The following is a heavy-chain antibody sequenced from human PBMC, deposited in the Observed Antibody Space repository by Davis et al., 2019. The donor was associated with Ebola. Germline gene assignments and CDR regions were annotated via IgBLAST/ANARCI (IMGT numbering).Heavy chain of an antibody. V-gene: IGHV3-7*01. CDR3: ASSKRGDYYGMDV. CDR1: GFTFSAFW. CDR2: IKPDGSDI. J-gene: IGHJ6*02. D-gene: IGHD2-2*01. Sequence: PGGSLRLSCAASGFTFSAFWMTWVRQAPGKGPEWVGKIKPDGSDIYYVDSVKGRFTISRDNAKNSLYLQMNSLRAEDTAVYYCASSKRGDYYGMDVWGQGTTVTVSS.